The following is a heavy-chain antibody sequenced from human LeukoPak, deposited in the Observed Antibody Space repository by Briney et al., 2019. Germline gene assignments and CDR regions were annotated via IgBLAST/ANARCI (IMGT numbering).Heavy chain of an antibody. CDR1: GFIFSDYY. J-gene: IGHJ4*02. Sequence: GGSLRLSCAASGFIFSDYYMTWIRQAPGKGLEWVSDISSSRSYTYYADSVKGRFTISRDNSKNTLYLQMNSLRAEDTAVYYCARVVVTTGLPFVFDYWGQGTLVTVSS. CDR3: ARVVVTTGLPFVFDY. D-gene: IGHD4-23*01. V-gene: IGHV3-11*05. CDR2: ISSSRSYT.